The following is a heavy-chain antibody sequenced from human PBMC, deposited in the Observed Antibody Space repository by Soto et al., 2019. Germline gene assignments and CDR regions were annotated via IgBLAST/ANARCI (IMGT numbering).Heavy chain of an antibody. CDR1: GGSISSSSYY. V-gene: IGHV4-39*01. D-gene: IGHD5-12*01. Sequence: SETLSLTCTVSGGSISSSSYYWGWIRQPPGKGLEWIGSIYYSGSTYYNPSLKSRVTISVDTSKNQFSLKLSSVTAADTAVYYCARQSGWQWLRLGYYWYFDLWGRGTLVTVSS. CDR3: ARQSGWQWLRLGYYWYFDL. J-gene: IGHJ2*01. CDR2: IYYSGST.